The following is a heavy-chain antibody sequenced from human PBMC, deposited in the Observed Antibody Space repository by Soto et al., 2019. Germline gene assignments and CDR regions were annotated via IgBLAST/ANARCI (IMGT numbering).Heavy chain of an antibody. V-gene: IGHV4-59*01. Sequence: PSETLSLTCTVSGGSISSYYWSWIRQPPGKGLEWIGYIYYSGSTNYNPSLKSRVTISVDTSKNQFSLKLSSVTAADTAVYYCERVTVSRAGFDYWGQGTLVTVSS. D-gene: IGHD2-21*02. CDR3: ERVTVSRAGFDY. CDR2: IYYSGST. CDR1: GGSISSYY. J-gene: IGHJ4*02.